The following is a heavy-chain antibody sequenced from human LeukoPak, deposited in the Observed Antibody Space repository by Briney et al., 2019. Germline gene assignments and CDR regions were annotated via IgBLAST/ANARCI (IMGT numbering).Heavy chain of an antibody. CDR2: IYYSGST. D-gene: IGHD6-13*01. V-gene: IGHV4-59*01. CDR1: GGSISSYY. CDR3: ARVIAAAGTTSPFDY. Sequence: SETLSLTCTVSGGSISSYYWSWIRQPPGKGLEWIGYIYYSGSTNYNPSLKSRVTISVDTSKNQFSLKLTSVTAADTAVYYCARVIAAAGTTSPFDYWGQGTLLTVSS. J-gene: IGHJ4*02.